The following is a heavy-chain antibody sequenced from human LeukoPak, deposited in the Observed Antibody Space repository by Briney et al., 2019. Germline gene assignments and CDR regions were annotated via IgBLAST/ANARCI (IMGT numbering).Heavy chain of an antibody. Sequence: PSETLSLTCAVYGGSVSGYYWSWIRQPPGKGLEWIGEINHSGSTNYNPSRKSRVTISVDTSKNQFSLKLSSVTAADTAVYYCARARGYYGGLANYWGQGTLVTASS. CDR3: ARARGYYGGLANY. J-gene: IGHJ4*02. CDR2: INHSGST. V-gene: IGHV4-34*01. CDR1: GGSVSGYY. D-gene: IGHD4-23*01.